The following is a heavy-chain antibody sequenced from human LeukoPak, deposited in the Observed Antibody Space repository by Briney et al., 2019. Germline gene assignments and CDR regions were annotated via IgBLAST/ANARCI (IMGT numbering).Heavy chain of an antibody. CDR3: ARQNDFRLDY. D-gene: IGHD3-3*01. CDR1: GYAFSSYW. J-gene: IGHJ4*02. V-gene: IGHV5-51*01. Sequence: GESLRISCKGSGYAFSSYWTGWVRQMPGKGLEWMGIIYPGDSDTRYSPSLQGQVTISVDTSIGTAYLQWSSLKASDTAIYYCARQNDFRLDYWGQGTLVTVSS. CDR2: IYPGDSDT.